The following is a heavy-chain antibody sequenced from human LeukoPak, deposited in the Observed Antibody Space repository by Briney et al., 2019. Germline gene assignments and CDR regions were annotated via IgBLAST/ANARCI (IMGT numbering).Heavy chain of an antibody. CDR2: INGDGGST. CDR1: GFTFSTYA. Sequence: PGGSPRLSCAASGFTFSTYAMSWVRQAPGQGLEWVSSINGDGGSTYYAESVKGRFTVSRDNSKNTLYLQMDSLRAEDTAVYYCAKRPDCSTTNCFRFEYWGQGTLVTVSS. V-gene: IGHV3-23*01. J-gene: IGHJ4*02. CDR3: AKRPDCSTTNCFRFEY. D-gene: IGHD2-2*01.